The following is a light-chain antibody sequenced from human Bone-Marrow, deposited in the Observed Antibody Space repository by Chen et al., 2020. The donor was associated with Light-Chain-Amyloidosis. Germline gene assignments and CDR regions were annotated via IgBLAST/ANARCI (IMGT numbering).Light chain of an antibody. CDR1: QTICSNY. V-gene: IGKV3-20*01. CDR3: QQYGTSPLT. CDR2: GSS. Sequence: EIVLTQSPGTLSLSPGEGSNLSCRASQTICSNYLTWYQQKFGQSPRLLIYGSSSRATGIPDRITGSGSVTDFTLTISRLEPEDFAMYYCQQYGTSPLTFGGGTKVEIK. J-gene: IGKJ4*01.